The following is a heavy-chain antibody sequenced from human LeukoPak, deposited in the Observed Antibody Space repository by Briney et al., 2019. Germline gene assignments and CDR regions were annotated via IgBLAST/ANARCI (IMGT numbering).Heavy chain of an antibody. CDR2: IIPVFGTA. CDR3: ARTGPSYYYDSSGYYYGDY. J-gene: IGHJ4*02. CDR1: GGTFSSYA. Sequence: SVKVSCKASGGTFSSYAISWVRQAPGQGLEWMGGIIPVFGTANYAQKFQGRVTITADESTSTAYMELSSLRSEDTAVYYCARTGPSYYYDSSGYYYGDYWGQGTLVTVSS. D-gene: IGHD3-22*01. V-gene: IGHV1-69*13.